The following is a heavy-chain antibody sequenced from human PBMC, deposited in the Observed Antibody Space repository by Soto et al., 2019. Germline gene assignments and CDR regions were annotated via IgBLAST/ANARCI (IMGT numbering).Heavy chain of an antibody. CDR1: GYTFTNYG. CDR3: ARGVGSGSYYNQYNWFDP. Sequence: QVQLVQSGAEVKKPGASVKVSCKASGYTFTNYGISWVRQAPGQGLEWMGWISGYNGNTKYAQKLQGRVTMTTDTSTSTAYMGLRSLRSDDTAVYYCARGVGSGSYYNQYNWFDPWGQGTLVTVSS. J-gene: IGHJ5*02. CDR2: ISGYNGNT. D-gene: IGHD3-10*01. V-gene: IGHV1-18*01.